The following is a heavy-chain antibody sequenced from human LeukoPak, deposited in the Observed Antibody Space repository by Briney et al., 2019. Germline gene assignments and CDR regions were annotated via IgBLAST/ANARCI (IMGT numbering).Heavy chain of an antibody. CDR3: ARGISSSWYVDYYGMDV. V-gene: IGHV1-18*01. Sequence: GASVKVSCKASGYTFSSYGISWVRQAPGQGLEWMGWISAYNGNTNYAQKLQDRVTMTTDTSTSTAYMELRSLRSDDTAVYYCARGISSSWYVDYYGMDVWGQGTTVTVSS. CDR2: ISAYNGNT. D-gene: IGHD6-13*01. J-gene: IGHJ6*02. CDR1: GYTFSSYG.